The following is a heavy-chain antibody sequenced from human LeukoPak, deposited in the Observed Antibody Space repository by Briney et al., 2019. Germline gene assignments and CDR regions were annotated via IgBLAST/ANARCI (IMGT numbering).Heavy chain of an antibody. Sequence: SGGSLRLSCAASGFTFRHYEMNWVRQAPGRGLEWVSYISGSGSNKYYAESVKDRFTISRDNAENSLFLQMDSLRPEDTALYHCVRPGDLEVEYWGQGTLVTV. V-gene: IGHV3-48*03. D-gene: IGHD7-27*01. J-gene: IGHJ4*02. CDR2: ISGSGSNK. CDR3: VRPGDLEVEY. CDR1: GFTFRHYE.